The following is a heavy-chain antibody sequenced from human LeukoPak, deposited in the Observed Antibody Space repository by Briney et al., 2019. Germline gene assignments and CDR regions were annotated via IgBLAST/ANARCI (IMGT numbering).Heavy chain of an antibody. CDR2: ISSSSSYI. CDR3: ARGHFDSAQIDY. Sequence: GGSLRLSCAASGFTFSSYSMNWVRQAPGKGLEWVSSISSSSSYIYYADSVKGRFTISRDNAKNSLYLQMNSLRAEDTAVYYCARGHFDSAQIDYWGQGTLVTVSS. J-gene: IGHJ4*02. D-gene: IGHD1-26*01. CDR1: GFTFSSYS. V-gene: IGHV3-21*01.